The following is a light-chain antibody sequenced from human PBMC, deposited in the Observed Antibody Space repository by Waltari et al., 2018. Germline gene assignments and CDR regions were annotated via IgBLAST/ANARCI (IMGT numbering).Light chain of an antibody. CDR3: QAWDSSTVV. CDR1: KLGDKY. Sequence: SYEGTQPPSVSVSPGQTASITCSGDKLGDKYACWYQQKPGQYHVLVIYQDSKRPSGIPERFSGSNSGNTATLTISGTQAMDEADYYCQAWDSSTVVFGGGTKLTVL. J-gene: IGLJ2*01. V-gene: IGLV3-1*01. CDR2: QDS.